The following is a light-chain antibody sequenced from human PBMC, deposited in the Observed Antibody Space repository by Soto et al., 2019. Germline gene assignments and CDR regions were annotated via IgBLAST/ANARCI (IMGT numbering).Light chain of an antibody. J-gene: IGLJ2*01. Sequence: SYELTQPPSVSVAPGQTARITCGGNNIGIKSVHWYQQKPGQDPVLVVYDDGDRTTGIPERFSGSKSGNTATLTTSRVEDGDEADYYCQVWDTTSPVIFGGGTKLTVL. CDR1: NIGIKS. CDR2: DDG. V-gene: IGLV3-21*02. CDR3: QVWDTTSPVI.